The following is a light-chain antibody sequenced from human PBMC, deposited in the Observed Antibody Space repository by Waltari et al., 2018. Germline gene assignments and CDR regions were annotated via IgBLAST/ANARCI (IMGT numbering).Light chain of an antibody. CDR2: GAS. Sequence: EIALTQSPGTLSLSPGERATLSCRASQSVSSSHLAWYQHKPGQAPRLLIYGASNRATGIPDRFSGSGSGTDFTLTINRLEPEDFAVYYCQYADTSLITFGQGTRLEIK. CDR1: QSVSSSH. V-gene: IGKV3-20*01. CDR3: QYADTSLIT. J-gene: IGKJ5*01.